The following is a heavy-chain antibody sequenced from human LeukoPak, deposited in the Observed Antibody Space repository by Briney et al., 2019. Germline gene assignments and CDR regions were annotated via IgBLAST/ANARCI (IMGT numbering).Heavy chain of an antibody. D-gene: IGHD3-10*01. V-gene: IGHV3-9*01. CDR2: INWNSASI. Sequence: GRSLRLSCAASGFTFDDYAMHWVRQVPGKGLEWVSGINWNSASIGYADSVKGRFTISRDNAKNSLYLQMNSLRAEDTAVYYCARGFVLRGVGAAFDIWGQGTMVTVSS. CDR1: GFTFDDYA. J-gene: IGHJ3*02. CDR3: ARGFVLRGVGAAFDI.